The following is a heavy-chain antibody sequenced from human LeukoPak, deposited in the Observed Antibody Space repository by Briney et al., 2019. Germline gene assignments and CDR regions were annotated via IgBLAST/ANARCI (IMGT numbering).Heavy chain of an antibody. CDR1: GFTFSIYW. Sequence: GGSLRLSCAASGFTFSIYWMSWVRQAPGKGLEWVANIKQDGSEKYYVDSVKGRFTISRDNAKNSLYLQMNSLRAEDTAVYYCAELGITMIGGVWGKGTTVTISS. CDR2: IKQDGSEK. D-gene: IGHD3-10*02. J-gene: IGHJ6*04. CDR3: AELGITMIGGV. V-gene: IGHV3-7*01.